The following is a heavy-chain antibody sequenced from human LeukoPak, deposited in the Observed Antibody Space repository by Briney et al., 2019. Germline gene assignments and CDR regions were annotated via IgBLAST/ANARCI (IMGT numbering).Heavy chain of an antibody. CDR1: GFTFSSFD. CDR3: ARGPPRGKYYYMDI. J-gene: IGHJ6*03. V-gene: IGHV3-13*01. Sequence: GGSLRLSCAASGFTFSSFDMHWVRHPTGQGLEWVSTIGTASDTYYPGSVEGRFTLSRDNAKNSLYLQMNSLTAGDTAVYYCARGPPRGKYYYMDIWGKGTTVTVSS. D-gene: IGHD1-1*01. CDR2: IGTASDT.